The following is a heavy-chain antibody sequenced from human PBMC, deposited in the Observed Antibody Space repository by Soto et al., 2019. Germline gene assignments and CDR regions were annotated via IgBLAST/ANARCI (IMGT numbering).Heavy chain of an antibody. D-gene: IGHD3-3*01. CDR3: ARVRVRFLEWLGSEG. CDR2: IIPIFGTA. J-gene: IGHJ4*02. Sequence: QVQLVQSGAEVKKPGSSVKVSCKASGGTFSSYAISWVRQAPGQGLEWMGGIIPIFGTANYAQKFQGRVTITADASTSTAYMELSSRRSEDTAVYYFARVRVRFLEWLGSEGWGQGTLVTVSS. CDR1: GGTFSSYA. V-gene: IGHV1-69*12.